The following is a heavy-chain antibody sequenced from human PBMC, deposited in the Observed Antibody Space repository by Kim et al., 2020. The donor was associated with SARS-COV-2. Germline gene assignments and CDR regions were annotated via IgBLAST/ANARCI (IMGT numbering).Heavy chain of an antibody. CDR1: GFTFSSYG. Sequence: GGSLRLSCAASGFTFSSYGMHWVRQAPGKGLEWVAVISYDGSNKYYADSVKGRFTISRDNSKNTLYLQMNSLRAEDTAVYYCAKVAWGQQLELYYYYGMDVWGQGTTVTVSS. CDR3: AKVAWGQQLELYYYYGMDV. CDR2: ISYDGSNK. J-gene: IGHJ6*02. V-gene: IGHV3-30*18. D-gene: IGHD6-13*01.